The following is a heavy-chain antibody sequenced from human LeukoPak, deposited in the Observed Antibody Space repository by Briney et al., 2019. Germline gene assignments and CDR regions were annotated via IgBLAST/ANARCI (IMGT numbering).Heavy chain of an antibody. J-gene: IGHJ4*02. CDR1: GFTFSSYA. CDR3: ARYSGYGVNSPVGY. Sequence: GGSLRLSCAASGFTFSSYAMSSVRQAPGKGLEWVSAISGSGGSTYYADSLKGRFTISRDNSKNTLYLQMNSLRAEDTAVYYCARYSGYGVNSPVGYWGQGTLVTV. D-gene: IGHD4-23*01. V-gene: IGHV3-23*01. CDR2: ISGSGGST.